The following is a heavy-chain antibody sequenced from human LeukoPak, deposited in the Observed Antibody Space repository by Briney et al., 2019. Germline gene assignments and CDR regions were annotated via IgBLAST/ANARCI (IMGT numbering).Heavy chain of an antibody. CDR1: GFTFSSYA. CDR3: AKDLYYYDSSGYYGAVYFDY. CDR2: ISGSGGST. D-gene: IGHD3-22*01. V-gene: IGHV3-23*01. J-gene: IGHJ4*02. Sequence: GGSLRLSCAASGFTFSSYAMSWVRQAPGKGLEWVSAISGSGGSTYYADSVKGRFTISRDNSKNTLYLQMNSLRAEDTAVYYCAKDLYYYDSSGYYGAVYFDYWGQGTLVTVSS.